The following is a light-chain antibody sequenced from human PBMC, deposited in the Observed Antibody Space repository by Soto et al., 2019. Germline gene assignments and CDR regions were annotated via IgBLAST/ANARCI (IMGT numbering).Light chain of an antibody. Sequence: QSALTQPASVSGSPGQSITISCTGTSSDVGGYKYVSWYQQHPGKAPKLMIYEVSNRPSGVSNRFSGSESGNTASLTISGLQAEDEADYYCSSYTSSTTPVYVLGTGTKVTVL. V-gene: IGLV2-14*01. CDR1: SSDVGGYKY. J-gene: IGLJ1*01. CDR2: EVS. CDR3: SSYTSSTTPVYV.